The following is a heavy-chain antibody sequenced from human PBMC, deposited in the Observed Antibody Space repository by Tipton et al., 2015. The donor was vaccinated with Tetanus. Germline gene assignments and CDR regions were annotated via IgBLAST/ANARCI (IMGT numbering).Heavy chain of an antibody. Sequence: SLRLSCVASGFTFSSYPMAWVRQAPGKGLEWVSGIAGSVGSTYYKDSVRGRFTVSRDNSKNTLSLQLNSLRADDTAIYYCAKEALGVLNLWGKGTTVIVSS. CDR1: GFTFSSYP. J-gene: IGHJ6*04. D-gene: IGHD1-14*01. V-gene: IGHV3-23*01. CDR2: IAGSVGST. CDR3: AKEALGVLNL.